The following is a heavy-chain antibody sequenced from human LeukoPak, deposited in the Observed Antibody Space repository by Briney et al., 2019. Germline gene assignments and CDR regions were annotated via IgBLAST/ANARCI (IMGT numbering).Heavy chain of an antibody. CDR3: ARDYTQSLITGTGLDY. CDR1: GFTFSTYT. J-gene: IGHJ4*02. D-gene: IGHD1-7*01. Sequence: NPGGSLRLSCAASGFTFSTYTMNWVRQAPGKGLEWVSSISSSSNYIYYADSMKGRFTISRDNAKNSLYLQMNSLRAEDTAVYYCARDYTQSLITGTGLDYWGQGTLVTVSS. V-gene: IGHV3-21*01. CDR2: ISSSSNYI.